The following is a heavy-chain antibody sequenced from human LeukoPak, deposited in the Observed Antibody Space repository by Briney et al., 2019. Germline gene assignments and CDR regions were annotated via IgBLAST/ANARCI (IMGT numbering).Heavy chain of an antibody. D-gene: IGHD3-10*02. J-gene: IGHJ6*04. CDR1: GFTISDYY. Sequence: SGGSLRLSCAASGFTISDYYMNWIRQAPEKGLEWVSYISSSGSTIYYADSVKGRFTISRDNAKNSLYLQMNSLRAEDTAVYYCAELGITMIGGVWGKGTTVTISS. CDR3: AELGITMIGGV. V-gene: IGHV3-11*04. CDR2: ISSSGSTI.